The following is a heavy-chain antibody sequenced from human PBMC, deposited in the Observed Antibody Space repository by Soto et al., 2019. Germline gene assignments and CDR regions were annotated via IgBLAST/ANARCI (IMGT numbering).Heavy chain of an antibody. Sequence: GGSLRLSCAASGFTFSSYWMSWVRQAPGKGLEWVANIKQDGSEKYYVDSVKGRFTISRDNAKNSLYLQMNSLRAEDTAVYYCARDRGELRYFDWLLLGYFQHWGHGTLVTVSS. CDR3: ARDRGELRYFDWLLLGYFQH. J-gene: IGHJ1*01. CDR2: IKQDGSEK. CDR1: GFTFSSYW. D-gene: IGHD3-9*01. V-gene: IGHV3-7*01.